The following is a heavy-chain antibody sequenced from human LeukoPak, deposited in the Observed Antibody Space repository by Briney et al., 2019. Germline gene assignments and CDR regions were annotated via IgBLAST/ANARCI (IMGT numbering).Heavy chain of an antibody. CDR2: IYSAGTT. CDR1: GFAVNSNY. CDR3: AGGVLPYYFDY. D-gene: IGHD3-3*01. Sequence: GGSLRLSCAASGFAVNSNYMSWVRQAPGKGLEWVSVIYSAGTTFYADSVKGRLSISRDSSKNTLYLHVDSLRAEDTAVYYCAGGVLPYYFDYWGQGTLVTVS. V-gene: IGHV3-66*01. J-gene: IGHJ4*02.